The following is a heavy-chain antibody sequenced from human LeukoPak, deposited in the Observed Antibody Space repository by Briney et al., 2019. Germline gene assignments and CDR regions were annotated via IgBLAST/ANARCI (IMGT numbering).Heavy chain of an antibody. V-gene: IGHV4-4*07. CDR3: ARRDISSGWSFDY. CDR2: IHTSGST. D-gene: IGHD6-19*01. J-gene: IGHJ4*02. Sequence: SETLSLTCTVSGGSISNYHWSWIRQPAGKGLEWIGQIHTSGSTNYNPPLKSRVTMSIDTPENQLSLTIRSVTAADTAVYYCARRDISSGWSFDYWGQGTLVTVTS. CDR1: GGSISNYH.